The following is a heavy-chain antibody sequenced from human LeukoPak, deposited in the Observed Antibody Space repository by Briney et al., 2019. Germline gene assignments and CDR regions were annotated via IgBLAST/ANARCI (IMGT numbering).Heavy chain of an antibody. V-gene: IGHV1-18*01. J-gene: IGHJ6*03. Sequence: ASVKVSCKASGYTFTSYGISWVRQAPGQGLEWMGWISAYNGNTNYAQKLQGRVTMTTDTSTSTAYMELRSLRSDDTAVYYCARVRQQLTNYFYYYYMDVWGKGTTVTVSS. CDR1: GYTFTSYG. CDR2: ISAYNGNT. D-gene: IGHD6-13*01. CDR3: ARVRQQLTNYFYYYYMDV.